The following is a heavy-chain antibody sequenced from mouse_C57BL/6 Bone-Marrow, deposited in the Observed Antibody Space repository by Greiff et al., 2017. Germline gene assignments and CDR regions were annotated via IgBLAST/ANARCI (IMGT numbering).Heavy chain of an antibody. Sequence: QVQLQQPGAELVKPGASVKLSCKASGYTFTSYWMHWVKQRPGQGLEWIGMIHPNSGSTNYNEKFKSKATLTVEKSSSTAYMQLSSLTSEDSAVYYCASPGGYDYAYYFDYWGQGTTLTVSS. CDR1: GYTFTSYW. CDR2: IHPNSGST. CDR3: ASPGGYDYAYYFDY. D-gene: IGHD2-4*01. V-gene: IGHV1-64*01. J-gene: IGHJ2*01.